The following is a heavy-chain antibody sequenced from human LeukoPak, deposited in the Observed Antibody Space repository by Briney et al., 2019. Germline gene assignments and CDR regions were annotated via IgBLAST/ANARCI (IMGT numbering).Heavy chain of an antibody. V-gene: IGHV3-20*04. Sequence: PGGSLRLSCAASGFTFDDYGMSWVRQAPGKGLEWVSGINWNGGSTGYADSVKGRFTISRDNAKNSLYLQMNSLRAEDTAVYYCGGDYNTPFSYYYGMDVWGQGTTVTVSS. D-gene: IGHD3-3*01. CDR2: INWNGGST. CDR3: GGDYNTPFSYYYGMDV. J-gene: IGHJ6*02. CDR1: GFTFDDYG.